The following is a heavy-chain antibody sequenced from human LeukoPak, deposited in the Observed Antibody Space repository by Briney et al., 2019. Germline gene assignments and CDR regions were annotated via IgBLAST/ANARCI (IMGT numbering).Heavy chain of an antibody. CDR3: ARGSIFGVVDDY. J-gene: IGHJ4*02. CDR1: GYTFTSNY. CDR2: INPNTGST. D-gene: IGHD3-3*01. V-gene: IGHV1-46*01. Sequence: GASVKVSCKASGYTFTSNYIHWVQQAPGQGLEWMGIINPNTGSTTYAQKFQGRVIMTRDTSTSTVHMEMSSLRSEDTAVYYCARGSIFGVVDDYWGQGTLVAVSS.